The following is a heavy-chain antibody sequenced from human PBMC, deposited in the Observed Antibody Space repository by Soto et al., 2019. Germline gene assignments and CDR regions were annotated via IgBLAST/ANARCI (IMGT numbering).Heavy chain of an antibody. J-gene: IGHJ6*03. D-gene: IGHD1-7*01. Sequence: SETLSLTCAISGDSVSSNSAAWNWIRLSPSRGLEWLARTYYRSRWYNDNAVSVRSRITVNPDTSKNQFSLQLTSVTPEDTAVYYCAGTTSHQWYYMDVWGKGTTVTVSS. V-gene: IGHV6-1*01. CDR2: TYYRSRWYN. CDR1: GDSVSSNSAA. CDR3: AGTTSHQWYYMDV.